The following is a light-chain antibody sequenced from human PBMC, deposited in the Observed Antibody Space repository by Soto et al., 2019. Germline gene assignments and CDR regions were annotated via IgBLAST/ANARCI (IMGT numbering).Light chain of an antibody. CDR1: TSNIGSNT. Sequence: QSVLTQPPSASGTAGQRVTISCSGSTSNIGSNTVNWYQQLPGTAPKTLIYSNNQRPSGVPDRFSGSKSGTSGSLAISGLLSEDEADYYCAAWDDSLSAFVFATGTKLTVL. CDR3: AAWDDSLSAFV. V-gene: IGLV1-44*01. CDR2: SNN. J-gene: IGLJ1*01.